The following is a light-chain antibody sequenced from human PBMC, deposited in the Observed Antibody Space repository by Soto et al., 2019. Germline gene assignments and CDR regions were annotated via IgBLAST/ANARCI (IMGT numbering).Light chain of an antibody. Sequence: QSVLTQPPSASGAPGQRVTISCTGRSSNIGAGYDVHWYQQLPGTAPKLLIYGNSNRPSGVPDRFSGSKSGTSASLAITGLQAEDEADYYCQSYDSSLSGYVFGSGTKLTVL. CDR2: GNS. CDR3: QSYDSSLSGYV. J-gene: IGLJ1*01. V-gene: IGLV1-40*01. CDR1: SSNIGAGYD.